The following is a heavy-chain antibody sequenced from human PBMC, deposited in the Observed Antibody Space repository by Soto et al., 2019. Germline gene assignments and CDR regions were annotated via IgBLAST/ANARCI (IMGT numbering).Heavy chain of an antibody. J-gene: IGHJ4*02. CDR3: AIDIDDFWSGYLEPHFVY. D-gene: IGHD3-3*01. CDR2: IIPIFGTA. Sequence: SVKVSCKASGGTFSSCAISWVRQAPGQGLEWMGCIIPIFGTANYAEKFQGRVTITADEYTSTAYMELSSLRSEDTAVYYCAIDIDDFWSGYLEPHFVYGGQGTLVTVSS. V-gene: IGHV1-69*13. CDR1: GGTFSSCA.